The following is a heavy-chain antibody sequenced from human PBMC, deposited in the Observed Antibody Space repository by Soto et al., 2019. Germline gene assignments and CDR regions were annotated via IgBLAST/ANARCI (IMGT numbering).Heavy chain of an antibody. J-gene: IGHJ6*02. V-gene: IGHV3-33*01. CDR2: MWYDESNK. CDR3: ARDGHYGMDV. CDR1: GFTFSNYG. Sequence: QVQLVESGGGVVQPGRSLRLSCAASGFTFSNYGMHWVRQAPGEGLEWVAVMWYDESNKYYADSVKGRFSISRDNSKNTLYLKMNSLSAEDTAVYYCARDGHYGMDVWGQGTTVTVSS.